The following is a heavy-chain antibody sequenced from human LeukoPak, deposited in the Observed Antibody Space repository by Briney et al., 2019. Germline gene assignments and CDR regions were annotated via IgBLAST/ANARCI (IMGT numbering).Heavy chain of an antibody. D-gene: IGHD2-21*02. CDR1: GGSFSGYY. V-gene: IGHV4-34*01. CDR3: ARSKGDSRWFGP. Sequence: SETLSLTCAVYGGSFSGYYWSWIRQPPGKGLEWIGEINHSGSTNYNPSLKSRVTISVDTSKNQFSLKLSSVTAADTAVYYCARSKGDSRWFGPWGQGTLVTVSS. J-gene: IGHJ5*02. CDR2: INHSGST.